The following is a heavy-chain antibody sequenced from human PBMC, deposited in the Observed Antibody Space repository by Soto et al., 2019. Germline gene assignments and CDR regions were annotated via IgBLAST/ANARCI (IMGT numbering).Heavy chain of an antibody. CDR1: GFTFSSYW. J-gene: IGHJ6*02. V-gene: IGHV3-74*01. CDR2: IKTDGSST. CDR3: AKDKMAGAKYGMDV. D-gene: IGHD1-26*01. Sequence: PGGSLRLSCAASGFTFSSYWMHWVRQAPGEGLVWVSRIKTDGSSTSYADSVKGRFTISRDNSKNTLYLQMNSLRAEDTAVYYCAKDKMAGAKYGMDVWGQGTTVTVSS.